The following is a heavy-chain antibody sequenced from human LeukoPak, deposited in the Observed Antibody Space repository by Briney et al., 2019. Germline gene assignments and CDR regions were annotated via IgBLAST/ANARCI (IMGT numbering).Heavy chain of an antibody. CDR3: ARAGGGIVGAPTAFDI. CDR2: IIPIFGTA. CDR1: GYTFVDFD. V-gene: IGHV1-69*13. Sequence: SVKVSCKASGYTFVDFDINWVRQAAGQGLEWMGGIIPIFGTANYAQKFQGRVTITADESTSTAYMELSSLRSEDTAVYYCARAGGGIVGAPTAFDIWGQGTMVTVSS. D-gene: IGHD1-26*01. J-gene: IGHJ3*02.